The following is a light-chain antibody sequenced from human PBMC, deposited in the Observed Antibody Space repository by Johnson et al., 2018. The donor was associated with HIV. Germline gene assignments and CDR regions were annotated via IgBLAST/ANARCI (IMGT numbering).Light chain of an antibody. CDR3: GTWDSSLRVGF. Sequence: QSVLTQPPSVSAAPGQKVTISCSGSSSNIGNNYVSWYQQLPGRAPKLLIYDNNKRPSGIPDRFSGSKSGTSATLGITGLQTGDEADYYCGTWDSSLRVGFFGTGTNVTVL. CDR2: DNN. V-gene: IGLV1-51*01. CDR1: SSNIGNNY. J-gene: IGLJ1*01.